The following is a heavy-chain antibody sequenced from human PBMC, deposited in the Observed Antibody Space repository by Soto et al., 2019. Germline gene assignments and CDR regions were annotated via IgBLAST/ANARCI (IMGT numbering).Heavy chain of an antibody. J-gene: IGHJ6*02. CDR2: IDWDDDK. D-gene: IGHD3-9*01. V-gene: IGHV2-70*01. CDR3: ARSNPTYYDILTGRSPYYGMDV. Sequence: SGPTLVNPTQTLTLTCTFSGFSLSTSGMCVSWIRQPPGKALEWLALIDWDDDKYYSTSLKTRLTISKDTSKNQVVLTMTNMDPVDTATYYCARSNPTYYDILTGRSPYYGMDVWGQGTTVTVSS. CDR1: GFSLSTSGMC.